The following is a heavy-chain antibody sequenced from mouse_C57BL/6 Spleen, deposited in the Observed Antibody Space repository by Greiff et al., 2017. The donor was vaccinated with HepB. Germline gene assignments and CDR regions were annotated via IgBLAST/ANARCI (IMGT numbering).Heavy chain of an antibody. Sequence: VQLQQSGPELVKPGASMKISCKASGYAFSSSWMNWVKQRPGKGLEWIGRIYPGDGDTNYNGKFKGKATLTADKSSSTAYMQLSSLTSEDSAVYFCARDYYGSSPWFAYWGQGTLVTVSA. CDR3: ARDYYGSSPWFAY. V-gene: IGHV1-82*01. CDR1: GYAFSSSW. CDR2: IYPGDGDT. D-gene: IGHD1-1*01. J-gene: IGHJ3*01.